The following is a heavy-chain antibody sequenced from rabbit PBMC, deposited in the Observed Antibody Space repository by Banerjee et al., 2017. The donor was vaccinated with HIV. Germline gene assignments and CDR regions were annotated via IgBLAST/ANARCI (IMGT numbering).Heavy chain of an antibody. D-gene: IGHD4-1*01. V-gene: IGHV1S45*01. CDR2: IYTGSSGSP. Sequence: QEQLVEYGGDLVQPEGSLTLTCKASGLDFSSGYWICWVRQAPGKGLEWIACIYTGSSGSPYYASWAKGRFTISKASWTTVTLQMTSLTAADTASYFCARDLAGVIGWNFNLWGQGTLVTV. CDR3: ARDLAGVIGWNFNL. J-gene: IGHJ4*01. CDR1: GLDFSSGYW.